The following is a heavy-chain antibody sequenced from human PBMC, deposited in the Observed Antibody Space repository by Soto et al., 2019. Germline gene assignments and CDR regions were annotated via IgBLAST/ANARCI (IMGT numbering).Heavy chain of an antibody. V-gene: IGHV3-74*01. Sequence: GSLRLSCAASGITINGYWMSWVRQVPGKGLVWVSRIKSDGSVTSYADSVKGRFTISRDNAKNTLYLQMNSLRAEDTAVYYCARSDWFAPWGQGTLVTVSS. CDR3: ARSDWFAP. J-gene: IGHJ5*02. CDR1: GITINGYW. CDR2: IKSDGSVT.